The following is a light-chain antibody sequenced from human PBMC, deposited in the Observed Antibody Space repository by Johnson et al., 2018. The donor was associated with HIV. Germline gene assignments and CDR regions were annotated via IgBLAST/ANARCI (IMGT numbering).Light chain of an antibody. CDR3: ATWDTILQTFV. CDR2: NVN. CDR1: SSDVGSYDY. Sequence: QAVLTQPPSVSGSPGQSVTISCTGTSSDVGSYDYVSWYQQHPGTVPKPMIYNVNTRPSGVPDRFSGSKSGTSATLDITGLQSGDEGDYYSATWDTILQTFVFGTGTEVSVL. V-gene: IGLV2-5*02. J-gene: IGLJ1*01.